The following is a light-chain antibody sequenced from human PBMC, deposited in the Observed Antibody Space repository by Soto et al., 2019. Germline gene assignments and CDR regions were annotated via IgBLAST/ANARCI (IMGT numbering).Light chain of an antibody. V-gene: IGKV3-20*01. Sequence: EIVLTQSPGTLSLSPGESVTLSCMASQSVSSLYLAWYQQKPGQAPRLLIYATSSRATGIPDRFIGSGSGTEFTLTIGRLEPEDFAVYYCQQYGNSPRYSFGQGTRLEVK. CDR2: ATS. CDR3: QQYGNSPRYS. J-gene: IGKJ2*03. CDR1: QSVSSLY.